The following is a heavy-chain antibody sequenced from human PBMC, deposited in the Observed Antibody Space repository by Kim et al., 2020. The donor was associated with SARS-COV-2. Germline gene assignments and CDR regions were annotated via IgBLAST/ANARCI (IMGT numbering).Heavy chain of an antibody. D-gene: IGHD3-22*01. CDR1: GGTFNSYA. Sequence: SVKISCKASGGTFNSYAISWVRQAPGQGLEWMGGIIPIVDTANYAQKFQGRVSITADESTTTVYMDLSSLKYEDTAVYYCARGPFDSDSSGYYLGYYFD. CDR2: IIPIVDTA. J-gene: IGHJ4*01. V-gene: IGHV1-69*13. CDR3: ARGPFDSDSSGYYLGYYFD.